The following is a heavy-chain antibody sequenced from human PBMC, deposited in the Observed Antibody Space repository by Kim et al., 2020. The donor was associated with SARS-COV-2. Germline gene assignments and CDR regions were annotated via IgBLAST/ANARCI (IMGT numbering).Heavy chain of an antibody. D-gene: IGHD2-2*01. CDR2: IYHSGST. Sequence: SETLSLTCAVSGGSISSGGYSWSWIRQPPGKGLEWIGYIYHSGSTYYNSSLKSRVTISVDRSKNQFSLKLSSVTAADTAVYYCARVGGYCSSTSCYDAFDIWGQGTMVTVSS. CDR3: ARVGGYCSSTSCYDAFDI. CDR1: GGSISSGGYS. V-gene: IGHV4-30-2*01. J-gene: IGHJ3*02.